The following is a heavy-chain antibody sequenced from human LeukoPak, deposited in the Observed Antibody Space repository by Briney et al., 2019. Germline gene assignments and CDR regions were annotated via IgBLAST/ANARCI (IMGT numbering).Heavy chain of an antibody. J-gene: IGHJ4*02. CDR2: ISYDGSNK. V-gene: IGHV3-30*18. CDR1: RFTFRSYG. D-gene: IGHD1-26*01. CDR3: AKDLMGATKGFDY. Sequence: GGSLRLSCAASRFTFRSYGMHWVRQAPGKGLEWVAVISYDGSNKYYADSVKGRFTISRDNSKNTLYLQMNSLRAEDTAVYYCAKDLMGATKGFDYWGQGTLVTVSS.